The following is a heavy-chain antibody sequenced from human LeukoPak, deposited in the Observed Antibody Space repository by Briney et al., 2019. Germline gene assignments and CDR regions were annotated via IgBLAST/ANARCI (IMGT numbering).Heavy chain of an antibody. V-gene: IGHV3-53*01. CDR3: ASNLGARNAFDI. J-gene: IGHJ3*02. Sequence: GGSLRLSCAASGFSVSNNYMSWVRQPPGKGLEWVSVIYSGGSTYYADSVKGRFTISRDNSKNMLYLQVNSLRAEDTAVYYCASNLGARNAFDIWGQGTMVTVSS. CDR2: IYSGGST. CDR1: GFSVSNNY. D-gene: IGHD1-1*01.